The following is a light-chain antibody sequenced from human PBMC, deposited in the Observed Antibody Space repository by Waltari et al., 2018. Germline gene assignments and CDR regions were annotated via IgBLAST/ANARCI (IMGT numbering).Light chain of an antibody. V-gene: IGKV2-28*01. CDR1: QSLRHGSGNTF. Sequence: DIVMTQSPLSLSVTPGEPASISCSSSQSLRHGSGNTFLDWYLQKPGPSPQLLIYLVSNRASGVPDRFSGSGSGTDFTLKISRVEAEDVGVYFCMQARQTPWTFGQGTKVEIK. CDR2: LVS. J-gene: IGKJ1*01. CDR3: MQARQTPWT.